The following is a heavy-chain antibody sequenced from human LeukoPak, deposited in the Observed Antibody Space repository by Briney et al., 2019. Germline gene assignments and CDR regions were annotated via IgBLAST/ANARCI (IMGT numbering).Heavy chain of an antibody. CDR3: SRECGPFSPFGF. Sequence: SETLSLTCGVSGGSISGTNWWSWVRQPPGQGLEWIGEISLRGLTNYNPSLRSRLTMSLDESKNQVSLNLTSVTAADTAVYYCSRECGPFSPFGFWGQGTLVSVHS. D-gene: IGHD2-21*01. V-gene: IGHV4-4*02. CDR2: ISLRGLT. CDR1: GGSISGTNW. J-gene: IGHJ4*02.